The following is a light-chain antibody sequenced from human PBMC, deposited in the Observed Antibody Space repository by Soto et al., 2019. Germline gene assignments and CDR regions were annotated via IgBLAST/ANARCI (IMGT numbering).Light chain of an antibody. CDR1: SSDITTYNY. CDR3: SSYTVSPAV. J-gene: IGLJ2*01. Sequence: QSVLTQPASVSGSPGKSITISCTGTSSDITTYNYVSWYQHHPGKTPKLMIYDLSTRPSGVSHRFSGSKSGNTASLTISGLQAEDEADYYCSSYTVSPAVFGGGTKLTVL. V-gene: IGLV2-14*03. CDR2: DLS.